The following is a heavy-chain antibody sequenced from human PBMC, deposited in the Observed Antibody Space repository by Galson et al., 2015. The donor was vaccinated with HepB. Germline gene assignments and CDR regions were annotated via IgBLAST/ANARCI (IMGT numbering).Heavy chain of an antibody. D-gene: IGHD2/OR15-2a*01. CDR1: GSSFKNHY. CDR2: INPSTGST. Sequence: SVKVSCKAFGSSFKNHYMHWVRQAPGQGLEWMGIINPSTGSTEYAQKFQGRVFMTRDASTSTFYMDLRSLKSGDTAVYYCARDSALSGKGDYWGQGTLVTVSS. V-gene: IGHV1-46*02. CDR3: ARDSALSGKGDY. J-gene: IGHJ4*02.